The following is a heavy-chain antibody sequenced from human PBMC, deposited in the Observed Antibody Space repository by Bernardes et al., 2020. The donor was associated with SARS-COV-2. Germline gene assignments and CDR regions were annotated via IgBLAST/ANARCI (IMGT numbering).Heavy chain of an antibody. D-gene: IGHD3-3*02. CDR1: GFTFTGYY. Sequence: ASVKVSCMTSGFTFTGYYMHWVRQAPGQGLEWMGWISPKTGGINYGQKFQGRVTMTTDTSITTAYMELSRLTSDDTAVYYCARELAETMDYWGQGTLVTVSS. CDR3: ARELAETMDY. J-gene: IGHJ4*02. CDR2: ISPKTGGI. V-gene: IGHV1-2*02.